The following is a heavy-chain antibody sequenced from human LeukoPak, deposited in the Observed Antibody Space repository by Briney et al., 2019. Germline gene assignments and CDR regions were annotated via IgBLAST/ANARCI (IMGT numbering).Heavy chain of an antibody. D-gene: IGHD6-13*01. CDR1: GYSISSGYY. CDR2: IYHSGST. Sequence: PSETLSLTCTVSGYSISSGYYWGWIRQPPGKGLEWIGSIYHSGSTYYNPSLKSRVTISVDTSKNQFSLKLSSVTAADTAAYYCARNVPSWYSGHPLDYWGQGTLVTVSS. CDR3: ARNVPSWYSGHPLDY. J-gene: IGHJ4*02. V-gene: IGHV4-38-2*02.